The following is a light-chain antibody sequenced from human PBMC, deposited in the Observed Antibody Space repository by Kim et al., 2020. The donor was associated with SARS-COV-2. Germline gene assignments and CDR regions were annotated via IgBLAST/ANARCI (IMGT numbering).Light chain of an antibody. CDR2: AAS. V-gene: IGKV1-39*01. CDR3: QQSYSTPYT. Sequence: DIQMTQSPSSLSASVGDRVTITCRASQSISSYLNWYQQKPGKAPKLLIYAASSLQSGVPSRFSGSGSRTDFTLIISSLQPEDVATYYCQQSYSTPYTFGQGTKLEIK. CDR1: QSISSY. J-gene: IGKJ2*01.